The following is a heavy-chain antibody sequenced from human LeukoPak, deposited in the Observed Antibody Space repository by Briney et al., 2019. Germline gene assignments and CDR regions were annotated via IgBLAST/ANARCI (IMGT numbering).Heavy chain of an antibody. CDR3: ARRLGGPSSGWSRIDY. CDR2: IYHSGST. Sequence: SETLSLTCSVSGYSISSGYYWGWIRQPPGKGLEWIGSIYHSGSTYYNPSLKSRVTISVDKSKNQFSLKLSSVTAADTAVYYCARRLGGPSSGWSRIDYWGQGTLVTVSS. D-gene: IGHD6-19*01. CDR1: GYSISSGYY. V-gene: IGHV4-38-2*02. J-gene: IGHJ4*02.